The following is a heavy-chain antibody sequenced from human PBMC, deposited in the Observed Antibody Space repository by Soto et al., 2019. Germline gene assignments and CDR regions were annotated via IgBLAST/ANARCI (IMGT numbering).Heavy chain of an antibody. Sequence: QVQLQESGPGLVKPSQTLSLTCTVSGGSISSGGYYWSWIRQHPGKGLEWIGYIYYSGSTYYNPSLKSRVTIAVDTSKNQFSLKLSSVTAADTAVYYCARGREADILYLLGDVWGQGTTVTVSS. V-gene: IGHV4-31*03. CDR2: IYYSGST. J-gene: IGHJ6*02. D-gene: IGHD2-15*01. CDR1: GGSISSGGYY. CDR3: ARGREADILYLLGDV.